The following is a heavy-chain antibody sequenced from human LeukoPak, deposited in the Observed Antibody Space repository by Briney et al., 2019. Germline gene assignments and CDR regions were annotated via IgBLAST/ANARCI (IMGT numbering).Heavy chain of an antibody. J-gene: IGHJ3*01. CDR2: ISRSGDRT. Sequence: PGGSLRLSCVGSGFIFSSYDMGWGRHAPGKGLEWVSSISRSGDRTYYDDPVKGRFTISRDNSRNTLYFEMNSLRAEDTAVYYCARGESFAFDVWGQGKMVTVSS. CDR3: ARGESFAFDV. CDR1: GFIFSSYD. V-gene: IGHV3-23*01.